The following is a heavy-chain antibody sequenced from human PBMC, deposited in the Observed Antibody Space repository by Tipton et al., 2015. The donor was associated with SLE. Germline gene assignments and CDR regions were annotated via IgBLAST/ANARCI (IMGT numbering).Heavy chain of an antibody. CDR2: IYYSGST. CDR1: GGFIDGGYH. Sequence: LRLSCTVSGGFIDGGYHWGWIRQPPGKVLEWIGNIYYSGSTDYNPSLKSRVTISVDTSKKQLSLRLSSVTAADTAVYYCARGPYAFDFWGQGTLVTVSS. J-gene: IGHJ3*01. V-gene: IGHV4-61*08. CDR3: ARGPYAFDF.